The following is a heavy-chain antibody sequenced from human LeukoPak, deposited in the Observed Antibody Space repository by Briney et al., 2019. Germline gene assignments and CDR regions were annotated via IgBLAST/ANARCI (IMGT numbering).Heavy chain of an antibody. CDR3: ARDSPRRWFDP. V-gene: IGHV4-59*01. CDR1: GGSITTYY. J-gene: IGHJ5*02. CDR2: IYYGGGT. Sequence: SETLSLTCTVFGGSITTYYWSWIRQPPGKGLEWIGHIYYGGGTNYNPSPKSRVTISIDTSKNHFSLKLTSVTAADTAVYYCARDSPRRWFDPWGQGILVTVSS.